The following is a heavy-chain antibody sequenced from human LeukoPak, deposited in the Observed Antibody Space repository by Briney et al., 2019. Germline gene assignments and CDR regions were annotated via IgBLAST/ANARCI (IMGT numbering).Heavy chain of an antibody. D-gene: IGHD4-17*01. CDR1: GFTFSDYT. CDR3: AKGYGVEKGIDY. V-gene: IGHV3-21*01. CDR2: ISGRSTFM. Sequence: GGSLRLSCAASGFTFSDYTMNWVRRAPGKGLEWVSSISGRSTFMYYADSVKGRFTISRDNAKNSLYLQMNSLRADDTAVYYCAKGYGVEKGIDYWGQGTLVTVSS. J-gene: IGHJ4*02.